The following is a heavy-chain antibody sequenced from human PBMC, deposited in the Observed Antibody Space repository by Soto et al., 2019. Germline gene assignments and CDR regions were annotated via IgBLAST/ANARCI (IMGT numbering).Heavy chain of an antibody. D-gene: IGHD1-26*01. V-gene: IGHV1-46*01. Sequence: QVQLVQSGAEVKKPGASVKVSCKASGHTFTSFYMHWVRQAPGQGLEWMGIINPSGGSTTYAPKFQGRIPMTRDTAASTVYMDLSSLGSAHTAVYYCAREAKEVPTIHKFYGLDVWGQGTTVTVSS. CDR1: GHTFTSFY. CDR3: AREAKEVPTIHKFYGLDV. J-gene: IGHJ6*02. CDR2: INPSGGST.